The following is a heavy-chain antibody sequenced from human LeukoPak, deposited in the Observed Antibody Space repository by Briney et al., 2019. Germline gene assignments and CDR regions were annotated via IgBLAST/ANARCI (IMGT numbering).Heavy chain of an antibody. V-gene: IGHV1-2*04. CDR2: INPNSGGT. CDR1: GYTFTGYY. CDR3: ARLGYCSSTSCYGLDY. D-gene: IGHD2-2*01. J-gene: IGHJ4*02. Sequence: ASVKVSCKASGYTFTGYYMHWVRQAPGQGLEWMGWINPNSGGTNYAQKFQGWVTMTRDTSISTAYMELSRLRSDDTAVYYCARLGYCSSTSCYGLDYWGQGTLVTVSS.